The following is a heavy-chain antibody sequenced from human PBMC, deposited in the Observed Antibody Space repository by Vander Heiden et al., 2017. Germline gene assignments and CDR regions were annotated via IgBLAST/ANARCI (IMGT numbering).Heavy chain of an antibody. V-gene: IGHV3-23*01. J-gene: IGHJ4*02. CDR2: ISSGGDST. D-gene: IGHD6-19*01. CDR1: GFPFSSYA. Sequence: EVQLLESGGGLVQPGGSLRLSCAASGFPFSSYAMTWVRQAPGRGLEWVSGISSGGDSTYYADSVKGRFTISRDSSKNTLYLQMNSLRAEDTAVYFCAKCGGSVYWGQGTLVTVSS. CDR3: AKCGGSVY.